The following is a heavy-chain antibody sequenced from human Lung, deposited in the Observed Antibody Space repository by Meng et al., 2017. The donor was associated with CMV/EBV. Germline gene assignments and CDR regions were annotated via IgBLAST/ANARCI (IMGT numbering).Heavy chain of an antibody. J-gene: IGHJ4*02. CDR2: ISAYNGNT. CDR1: GYTFTNYG. D-gene: IGHD6-13*01. V-gene: IGHV1-18*01. CDR3: AREPGVEAAGTFFH. Sequence: QLVQSGAEVKKPGDSVKVSCKASGYTFTNYGISWVRQAPGQGLEWMGWISAYNGNTKYAQKVQGRVTMTTDTSTNTAYMELRSLRSDDTAIYYCAREPGVEAAGTFFHWGQGTLVTVSS.